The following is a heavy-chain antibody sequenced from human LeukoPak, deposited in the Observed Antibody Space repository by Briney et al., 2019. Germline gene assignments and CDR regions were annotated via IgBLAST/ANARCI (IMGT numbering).Heavy chain of an antibody. CDR1: GYTLTSYG. D-gene: IGHD1-26*01. J-gene: IGHJ4*02. CDR2: INAGNGNT. CDR3: ARSGRTMSYDY. Sequence: ASVKVSCKASGYTLTSYGISWVRQAPGQRLEWMGWINAGNGNTKYSQDFQGRVTITRDTSASTAYMELSSLRSEDMAVYYCARSGRTMSYDYWGQGTLVTVSS. V-gene: IGHV1-3*03.